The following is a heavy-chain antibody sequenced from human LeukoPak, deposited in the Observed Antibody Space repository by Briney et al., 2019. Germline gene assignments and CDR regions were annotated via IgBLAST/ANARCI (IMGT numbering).Heavy chain of an antibody. CDR2: IYSGGSP. Sequence: SGRSLRLSCAASGFTFSTNYMSWVRQAPGKGLEWVSVIYSGGSPYYADSVKGRFTISRDNSKNTLYLQMNSLRAEDTAVYYCARDLNYYDSSGYGHWGQGTLVTVSS. J-gene: IGHJ4*02. CDR3: ARDLNYYDSSGYGH. V-gene: IGHV3-53*01. CDR1: GFTFSTNY. D-gene: IGHD3-22*01.